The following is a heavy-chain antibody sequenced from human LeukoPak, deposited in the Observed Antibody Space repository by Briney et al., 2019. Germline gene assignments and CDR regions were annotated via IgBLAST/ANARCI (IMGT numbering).Heavy chain of an antibody. J-gene: IGHJ4*02. CDR3: ARGSSSLN. Sequence: SETLSLTCTVSGGSIGSYYWSWIRQPPGKGLEWIGYIYYSGSTNYNPSLKSRVTISVDTSKNQFSLKLSSVTAADTAVYYCARGSSSLNWGQGTLVTVSS. CDR2: IYYSGST. V-gene: IGHV4-59*01. D-gene: IGHD6-13*01. CDR1: GGSIGSYY.